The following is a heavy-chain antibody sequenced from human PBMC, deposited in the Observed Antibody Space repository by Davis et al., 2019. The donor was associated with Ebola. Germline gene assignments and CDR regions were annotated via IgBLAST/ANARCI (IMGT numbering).Heavy chain of an antibody. J-gene: IGHJ4*02. CDR3: AKFSRAGESD. Sequence: PGGSLRLSCAASGFTFSSYWMHWVRHAPGKGLVWVSRISPEGGRTGYADSVKGRFTISRDNAKNTVYLEVNSLKAEDTAVYYCAKFSRAGESDWGQGTLVTVSS. D-gene: IGHD6-13*01. V-gene: IGHV3-74*01. CDR1: GFTFSSYW. CDR2: ISPEGGRT.